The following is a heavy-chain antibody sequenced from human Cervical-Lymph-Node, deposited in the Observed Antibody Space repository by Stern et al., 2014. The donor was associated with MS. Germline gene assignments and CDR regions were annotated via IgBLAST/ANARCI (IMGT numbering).Heavy chain of an antibody. CDR3: TRALRIADRPSPGGHWFDP. Sequence: VQLVESGAEVEKPGASVKVSCKASGYIFTDYYLHWVRQAPGQGLEWMGRINPKSGGASYAQSFQGRVTLTRDTSLNTAYMELCRLTSDDSAVYYCTRALRIADRPSPGGHWFDPWGQGTLVIVSS. CDR1: GYIFTDYY. V-gene: IGHV1-2*02. CDR2: INPKSGGA. D-gene: IGHD6-6*01. J-gene: IGHJ5*02.